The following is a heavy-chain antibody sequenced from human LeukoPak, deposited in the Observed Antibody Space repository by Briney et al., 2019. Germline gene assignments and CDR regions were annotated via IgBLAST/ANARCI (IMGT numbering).Heavy chain of an antibody. CDR3: ARHVVWFGEFTISSPIDY. J-gene: IGHJ4*02. Sequence: GESLKISCLGSGYSFTTYWIGWVRQMPGKGLEWMGIIYPGDSDTRYSPSFQGQVTISADKSISTAYLQWSSLKASDTAMYYCARHVVWFGEFTISSPIDYWGQGTLVSVSS. V-gene: IGHV5-51*01. D-gene: IGHD3-10*01. CDR2: IYPGDSDT. CDR1: GYSFTTYW.